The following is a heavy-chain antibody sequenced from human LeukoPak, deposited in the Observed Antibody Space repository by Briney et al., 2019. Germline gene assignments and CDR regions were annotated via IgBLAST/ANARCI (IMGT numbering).Heavy chain of an antibody. J-gene: IGHJ5*02. Sequence: GASVKVSCKASGYTFTSYAMHWVRQAPGQGLEWMGWINPNSGGTNYAQKFQGRVTMTRDTSISTAYMELSRLRSDDTAVYYCAREKVDRGRWFDPWGQGTLVTVSS. CDR3: AREKVDRGRWFDP. CDR1: GYTFTSYA. D-gene: IGHD3-10*01. V-gene: IGHV1-2*02. CDR2: INPNSGGT.